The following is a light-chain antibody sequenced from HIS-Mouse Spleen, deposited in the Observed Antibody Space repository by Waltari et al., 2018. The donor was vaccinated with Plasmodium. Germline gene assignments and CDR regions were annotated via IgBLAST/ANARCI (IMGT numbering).Light chain of an antibody. CDR2: AAS. J-gene: IGKJ2*01. CDR3: QQHNNQRTT. V-gene: IGKV3-15*01. CDR1: PSVSSN. Sequence: IVMTQTPPTLSVSPGERSTLICRASPSVSSNLAWYQQKPGQAPRLLIYAASTRDTGIPARFSGSGSGTEFTLTISSLQSEDFAVYYCQQHNNQRTTFGQGTKLEIK.